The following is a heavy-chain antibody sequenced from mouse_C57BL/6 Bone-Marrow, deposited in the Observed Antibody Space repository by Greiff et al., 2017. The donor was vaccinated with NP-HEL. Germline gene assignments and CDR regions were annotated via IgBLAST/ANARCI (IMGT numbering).Heavy chain of an antibody. V-gene: IGHV1-81*01. D-gene: IGHD2-2*01. J-gene: IGHJ1*03. Sequence: VHLVESGAELARPGASVKLSCKASGYTFTSYGISWVKQRTGQGLEWIGEIYPRSGNTYYNEKFKGKATLTADKSSSTAYMELRSLTSEDSAVYFCAREGGYHWYFDVWGTGTTVTVSS. CDR1: GYTFTSYG. CDR3: AREGGYHWYFDV. CDR2: IYPRSGNT.